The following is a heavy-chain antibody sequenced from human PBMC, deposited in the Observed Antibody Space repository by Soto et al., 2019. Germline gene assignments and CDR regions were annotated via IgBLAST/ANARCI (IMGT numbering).Heavy chain of an antibody. V-gene: IGHV3-23*01. CDR3: AKMSTGSWYIDYFDF. D-gene: IGHD6-13*01. CDR1: GISFTTYA. CDR2: IGSSGGTI. J-gene: IGHJ4*02. Sequence: EVQLLESGGGLVQPGGSLRLSCVASGISFTTYAMTWVRLAPGKGLEWVSGIGSSGGTIYYADSVKGRFTISRDISKNTVYLQMNSLRAEDTAVYYCAKMSTGSWYIDYFDFWGPGTLVTVSS.